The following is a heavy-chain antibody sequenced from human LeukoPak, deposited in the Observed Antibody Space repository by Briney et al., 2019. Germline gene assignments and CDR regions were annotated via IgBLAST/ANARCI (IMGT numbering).Heavy chain of an antibody. CDR3: AKRGVVIRVILVGFHKEAYYFDS. CDR1: GITLSSYG. D-gene: IGHD3-22*01. V-gene: IGHV3-23*01. J-gene: IGHJ4*02. CDR2: ISDSGGST. Sequence: GGSLRLSCAVSGITLSSYGMTWVRQAPGKGLEWVAGISDSGGSTNYADSVKGRFTISRDNPKNTLYLQMNSLRAEDTAVYFCAKRGVVIRVILVGFHKEAYYFDSWGQGALVTVSS.